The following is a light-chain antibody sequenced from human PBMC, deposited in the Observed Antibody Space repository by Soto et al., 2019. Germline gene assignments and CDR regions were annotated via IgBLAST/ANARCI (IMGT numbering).Light chain of an antibody. CDR1: QSVSNY. Sequence: EIVLTQSPATLSLSPGEGATLSCWASQSVSNYLVWYQQKPGQAPRLLIYDTSKRATGIPARFSGSGSGTDFTLTISSLEPEDFAVYYCQQRSIWPWTFGQGTKVEIK. CDR2: DTS. J-gene: IGKJ1*01. V-gene: IGKV3-11*01. CDR3: QQRSIWPWT.